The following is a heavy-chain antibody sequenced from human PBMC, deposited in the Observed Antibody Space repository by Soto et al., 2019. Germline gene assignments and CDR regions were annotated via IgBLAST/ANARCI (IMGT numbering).Heavy chain of an antibody. J-gene: IGHJ4*02. Sequence: QVQLVQSGAEVRKPGSSVRVSCKASGGSFNRHTISWVRQAPGQGLEWMGGIIPIFGTANHAQKFQGRVTIIADESTSTVYMELSSLRSDDXXXXXXXRGWGYDSTDXXXXYWGQG. V-gene: IGHV1-69*01. CDR1: GGSFNRHT. CDR2: IIPIFGTA. CDR3: XRGWGYDSTDXXXXY. D-gene: IGHD3-22*01.